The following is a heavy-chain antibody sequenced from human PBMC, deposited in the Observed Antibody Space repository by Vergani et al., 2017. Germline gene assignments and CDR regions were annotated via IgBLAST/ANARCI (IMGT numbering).Heavy chain of an antibody. V-gene: IGHV4-34*01. D-gene: IGHD6-19*01. CDR3: ARRSKSSGWYNWFDP. J-gene: IGHJ5*02. CDR2: INHSGST. CDR1: GGSFSGYY. Sequence: QVQLQQWGAGLLKPSETLSLTCAVYGGSFSGYYWSWIRQPPGKGLEWIGEINHSGSTNYNPSLKSRVTISVDTAKNQFCLKLSSVTAADTAVYYCARRSKSSGWYNWFDPWGQGTLVTVSS.